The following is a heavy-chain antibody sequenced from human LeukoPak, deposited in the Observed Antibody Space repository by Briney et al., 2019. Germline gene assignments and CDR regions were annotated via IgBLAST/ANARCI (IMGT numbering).Heavy chain of an antibody. CDR2: ISSSSSYI. CDR1: GFTFSSYS. CDR3: VKIVRNWFDP. V-gene: IGHV3-21*01. Sequence: GGSLRLSCAASGFTFSSYSMNWVRQAPGKGLEWVSSISSSSSYIYYADSVKGRFTISRDNAKNSLYLQMDSLRAEDTAVYYCVKIVRNWFDPWGQGTLVAVSS. D-gene: IGHD3-22*01. J-gene: IGHJ5*02.